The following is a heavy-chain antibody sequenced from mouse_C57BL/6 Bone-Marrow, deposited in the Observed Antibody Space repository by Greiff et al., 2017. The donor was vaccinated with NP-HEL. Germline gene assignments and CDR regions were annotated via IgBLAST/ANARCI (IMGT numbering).Heavy chain of an antibody. CDR3: TRTTTVVAPFAY. D-gene: IGHD1-1*01. Sequence: EVKLVESGEGLVKPGGSLKLSCAASGFTFSSYAMSWVRQTPEKRLEWVAYISSGGDYLYYADTVKGRFTISRDNARNTLYLQMSSLKSEDTAMYYCTRTTTVVAPFAYWGQGTLVTVSA. J-gene: IGHJ3*01. V-gene: IGHV5-9-1*02. CDR1: GFTFSSYA. CDR2: ISSGGDYL.